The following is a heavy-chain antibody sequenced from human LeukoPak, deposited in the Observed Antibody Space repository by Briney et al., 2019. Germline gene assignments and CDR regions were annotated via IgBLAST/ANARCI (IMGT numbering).Heavy chain of an antibody. J-gene: IGHJ4*02. D-gene: IGHD1-1*01. CDR1: GGSISSYY. CDR3: ARNGNWNYVDY. V-gene: IGHV4-59*08. CDR2: IYYSGNT. Sequence: PSETLSLTCTVSGGSISSYYWSWIRQPPGKGLEWIRYIYYSGNTNYIPSLKSRVTISVDTSKNQFSLRLSSVTAADTAVYYCARNGNWNYVDYWGQGTLVTVSS.